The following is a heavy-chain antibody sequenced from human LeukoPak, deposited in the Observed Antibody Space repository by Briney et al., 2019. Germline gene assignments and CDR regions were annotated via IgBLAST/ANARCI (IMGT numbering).Heavy chain of an antibody. CDR2: INHSGST. CDR3: ARLSTYYYGSGRDY. J-gene: IGHJ4*02. D-gene: IGHD3-10*01. CDR1: GVSISSSNSY. Sequence: SETLSLTCTVSGVSISSSNSYWGWIRQPPGKGLEWIGEINHSGSTNYNPSLKSRVTISVDTSKNQFSLKLSSVTAADTAVYYCARLSTYYYGSGRDYWGQGTLVTVSS. V-gene: IGHV4-39*07.